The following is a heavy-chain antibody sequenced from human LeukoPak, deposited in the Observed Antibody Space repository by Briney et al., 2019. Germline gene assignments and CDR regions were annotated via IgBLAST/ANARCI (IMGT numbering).Heavy chain of an antibody. D-gene: IGHD4-11*01. CDR3: AKDLHDPEEH. J-gene: IGHJ1*01. V-gene: IGHV3-30*18. Sequence: GRSLRLSCAASGFTFSSYGMHCVRQAPGKGLEWVAVISYDGSNKYYADSVKGRFTISRDNSKNTLYLQMNSLRAEDTAVYYCAKDLHDPEEHWGQGTLVTVSS. CDR1: GFTFSSYG. CDR2: ISYDGSNK.